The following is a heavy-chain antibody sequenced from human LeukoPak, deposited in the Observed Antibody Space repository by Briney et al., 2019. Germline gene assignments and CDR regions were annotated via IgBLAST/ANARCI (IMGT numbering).Heavy chain of an antibody. CDR3: ATSYYDILTGRDYYYYGMDV. CDR1: GGTFSSYA. D-gene: IGHD3-9*01. CDR2: IIPIIGTA. V-gene: IGHV1-69*01. Sequence: ASVKVSCKASGGTFSSYAISWVRQAPGQGLEWMGGIIPIIGTANYAQKFQGRFTITADESTSTAYMELSSLRSEDTAVYYCATSYYDILTGRDYYYYGMDVWGKGTTVTVSS. J-gene: IGHJ6*04.